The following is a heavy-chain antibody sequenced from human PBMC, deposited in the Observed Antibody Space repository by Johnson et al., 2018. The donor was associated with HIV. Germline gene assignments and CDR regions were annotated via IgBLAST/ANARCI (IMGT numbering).Heavy chain of an antibody. D-gene: IGHD3-22*01. CDR3: TTSKLYYYDNSGYYHYERGAFDI. V-gene: IGHV3-30-3*01. CDR1: GFTFSSYA. J-gene: IGHJ3*02. CDR2: ISYDGSNK. Sequence: QVQLVESGGGVVQPGRSLRLSCAASGFTFSSYAMHWVRQAPGKGLEWVAVISYDGSNKYYADSVKGRFTISRDDSRNTLYLQMNSLKTEDTAVYYCTTSKLYYYDNSGYYHYERGAFDIWGEGTMVTVTS.